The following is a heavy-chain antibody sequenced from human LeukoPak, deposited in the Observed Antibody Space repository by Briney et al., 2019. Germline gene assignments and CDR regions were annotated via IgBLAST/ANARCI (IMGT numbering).Heavy chain of an antibody. CDR1: GFTLSSYW. Sequence: GGSLRLSCAASGFTLSSYWMHWVRQAPGKGLVWVSRINTDGSSTSYADSVKGRFTISRDNAKNTLYLQMNSLRAEDTAVYYCARERYDFWSGYFLLWGQGTLVTVSS. CDR2: INTDGSST. J-gene: IGHJ4*02. V-gene: IGHV3-74*01. D-gene: IGHD3-3*01. CDR3: ARERYDFWSGYFLL.